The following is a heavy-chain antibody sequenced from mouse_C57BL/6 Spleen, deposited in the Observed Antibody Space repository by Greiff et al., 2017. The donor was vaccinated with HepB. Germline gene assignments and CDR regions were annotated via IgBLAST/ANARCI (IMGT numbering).Heavy chain of an antibody. J-gene: IGHJ4*01. D-gene: IGHD2-3*01. CDR2: ISSGGDYI. Sequence: EVQLVESGEGLVKPGGSLKLSCAASGFTFSSYAMSWVRQTPEKRLEWVAYISSGGDYIYYADTVKGRFTISRDNARNTLYLQMSSLKSEDTAMYYCTREKGYDGYYEGAMDYWGQGTSVTVSS. CDR1: GFTFSSYA. V-gene: IGHV5-9-1*02. CDR3: TREKGYDGYYEGAMDY.